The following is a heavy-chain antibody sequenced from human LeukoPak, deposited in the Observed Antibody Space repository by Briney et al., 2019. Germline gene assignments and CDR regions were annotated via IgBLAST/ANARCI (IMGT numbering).Heavy chain of an antibody. CDR2: MNPNSGNT. V-gene: IGHV1-8*02. CDR3: VRGLHNPGIAVAGDY. CDR1: GYTFTSYY. Sequence: ASVKVSCKASGYTFTSYYMHWVRQAPGQGLEWMGWMNPNSGNTGYAQKFQGRVTMTRNTSISTAYMELSSLRSEDTAVYYCVRGLHNPGIAVAGDYWGQGTLVTVSS. D-gene: IGHD6-19*01. J-gene: IGHJ4*02.